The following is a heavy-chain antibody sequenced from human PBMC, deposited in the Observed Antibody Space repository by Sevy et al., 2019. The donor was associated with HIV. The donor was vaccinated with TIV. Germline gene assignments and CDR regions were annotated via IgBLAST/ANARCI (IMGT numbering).Heavy chain of an antibody. CDR2: ISAYNGDT. Sequence: ASVKVSCKASGYTFTNYGISWVRQAPGQGLEWMGWISAYNGDTNYAQKVQGRDTLTTDTSTTTAYMELRSLRSDDTAVYYCARDCSGAFCSFDSWGQGSLVTVSS. CDR3: ARDCSGAFCSFDS. V-gene: IGHV1-18*04. D-gene: IGHD2-15*01. CDR1: GYTFTNYG. J-gene: IGHJ4*02.